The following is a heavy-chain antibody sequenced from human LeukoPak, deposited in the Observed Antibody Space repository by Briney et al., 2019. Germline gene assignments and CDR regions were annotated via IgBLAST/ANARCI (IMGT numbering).Heavy chain of an antibody. V-gene: IGHV3-23*01. CDR1: GFTFSNYA. J-gene: IGHJ4*02. Sequence: GGSLRLSCSASGFTFSNYAMSWVRQAPGKGLEWVSAISGSGGSTYYADSVKGRFTISRDNSKNTLYLQMNSLRAEDTAVYYCAKVPGIAAAGPFDYWGQGTLVTVSS. D-gene: IGHD6-13*01. CDR2: ISGSGGST. CDR3: AKVPGIAAAGPFDY.